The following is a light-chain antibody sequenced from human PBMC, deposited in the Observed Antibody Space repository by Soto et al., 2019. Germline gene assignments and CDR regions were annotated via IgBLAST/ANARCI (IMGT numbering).Light chain of an antibody. CDR2: DVS. CDR1: SSDVGGYNY. CDR3: CSYAGSDTWV. V-gene: IGLV2-11*01. Sequence: QSALTQPRSVSGSPGQSVTISCTGTSSDVGGYNYVSWYQQHPGKAPKLMIYDVSKRPSGVPDRFSGSKSGNTASLTISGLQAEDEADYYCCSYAGSDTWVVGGGTKVTVL. J-gene: IGLJ3*02.